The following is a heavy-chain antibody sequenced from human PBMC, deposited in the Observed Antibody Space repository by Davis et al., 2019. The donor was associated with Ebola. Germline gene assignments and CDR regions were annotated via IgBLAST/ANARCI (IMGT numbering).Heavy chain of an antibody. CDR1: GGSINNDANF. CDR2: IYYSGST. D-gene: IGHD5-24*01. V-gene: IGHV4-30-4*01. CDR3: ASEMATTLDY. J-gene: IGHJ4*02. Sequence: MPSETLSLTCTVSGGSINNDANFWTWIRQPPGKGLEWIGHIYYSGSTDYNPSLKSRVTISVDTSKNQFSLKLSSVTAADTAVYYCASEMATTLDYWGQGTLVTVSS.